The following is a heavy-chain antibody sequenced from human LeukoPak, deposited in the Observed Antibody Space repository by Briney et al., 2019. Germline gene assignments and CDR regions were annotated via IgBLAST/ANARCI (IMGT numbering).Heavy chain of an antibody. CDR3: AKDDGSRFGRGYFDN. Sequence: GGSLRLSCTASGFTFRSYAMSWVRQAPGKGLEWGSAMSNSGGSTYYADSVKGRFTISRDNSKNTLYLQMTSLRAEDTAVYYCAKDDGSRFGRGYFDNWGQGTLVTVSS. D-gene: IGHD3-10*02. V-gene: IGHV3-23*01. CDR1: GFTFRSYA. CDR2: MSNSGGST. J-gene: IGHJ4*02.